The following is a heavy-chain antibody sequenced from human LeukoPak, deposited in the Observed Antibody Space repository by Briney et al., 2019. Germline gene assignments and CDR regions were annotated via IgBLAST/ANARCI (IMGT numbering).Heavy chain of an antibody. Sequence: PGGSLRLSCAASGFTFSSYSMNWVRQAPGKGLEWVSYISSSSSTIYYADSVKGRFTISRDNAKNSLYLQMNSLRAEDTAVYYCARGDYTNGWFVEHWGQGTLVSVSS. CDR1: GFTFSSYS. CDR3: ARGDYTNGWFVEH. V-gene: IGHV3-48*04. J-gene: IGHJ1*01. D-gene: IGHD6-19*01. CDR2: ISSSSSTI.